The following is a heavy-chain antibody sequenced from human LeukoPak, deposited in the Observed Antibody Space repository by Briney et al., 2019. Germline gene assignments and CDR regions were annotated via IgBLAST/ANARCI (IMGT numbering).Heavy chain of an antibody. V-gene: IGHV4-34*01. J-gene: IGHJ4*02. CDR3: ARSPRYCSGGSCYFLHY. D-gene: IGHD2-15*01. CDR1: GGSLSAYY. Sequence: SETLSLTCAVYGGSLSAYYWSWIRQPPGKGLEWIGEVNHSGSANHNPSLKSRVTMSVDTPKNQFSLKLSSVTAADTAVYYCARSPRYCSGGSCYFLHYWGQGTLVTVSS. CDR2: VNHSGSA.